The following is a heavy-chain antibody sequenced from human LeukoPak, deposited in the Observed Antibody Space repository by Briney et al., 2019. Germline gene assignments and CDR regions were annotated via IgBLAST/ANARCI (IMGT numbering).Heavy chain of an antibody. CDR2: ISGSGGST. V-gene: IGHV3-23*01. CDR3: AKDRDSSSSYFDY. Sequence: GGSLRLSCADSGSTFSTYAMTWVRQAPGKGLEWVSAISGSGGSTYYADSVKGRFTISRDNSKNTLYLQMNSLRAEDTAVYYCAKDRDSSSSYFDYWGQGTLVTVSS. CDR1: GSTFSTYA. D-gene: IGHD6-6*01. J-gene: IGHJ4*02.